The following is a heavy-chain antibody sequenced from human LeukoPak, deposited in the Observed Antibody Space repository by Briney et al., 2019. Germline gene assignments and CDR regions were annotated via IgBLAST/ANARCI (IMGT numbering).Heavy chain of an antibody. J-gene: IGHJ3*02. CDR3: AVDVSGRHDAFDI. Sequence: SVKVSCKASGGTFSSYAISWVRQAPGQGLEWMGGIIPIFGPANYAQRFQGRVTITADKSTSTAYMELSSLRSEDTAVYFCAVDVSGRHDAFDIWGQGTLVTVSS. CDR1: GGTFSSYA. V-gene: IGHV1-69*06. D-gene: IGHD3-10*01. CDR2: IIPIFGPA.